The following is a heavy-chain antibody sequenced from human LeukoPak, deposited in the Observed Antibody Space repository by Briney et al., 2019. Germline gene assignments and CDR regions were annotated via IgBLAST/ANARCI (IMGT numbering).Heavy chain of an antibody. Sequence: ASVKVSCKVSGYTLTELSMHWVRQAPGKGLEWMGGFDPEDGETNYAQKFQGRVTMTEDTSTDTAYMELSSLRSEDTAVYYCARDLRTLTGYYYYFDYWGQGTLVTVSS. CDR3: ARDLRTLTGYYYYFDY. CDR2: FDPEDGET. J-gene: IGHJ4*02. V-gene: IGHV1-24*01. D-gene: IGHD3-9*01. CDR1: GYTLTELS.